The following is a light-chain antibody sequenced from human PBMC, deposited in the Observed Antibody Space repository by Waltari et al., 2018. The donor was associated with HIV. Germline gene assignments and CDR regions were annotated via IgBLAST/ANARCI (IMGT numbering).Light chain of an antibody. V-gene: IGKV1-39*01. CDR2: AAS. CDR1: HDIRGY. J-gene: IGKJ1*01. CDR3: QQSHSTPWT. Sequence: EIKMTKYQYSQNEYVENRVIKTCRASHDIRGYLNWYQKKSGKAPKLLIYAASSLQSGVPSRFSGSGSGAEYTLTIISLQPEDFATYYCQQSHSTPWTFGQGTKVEIK.